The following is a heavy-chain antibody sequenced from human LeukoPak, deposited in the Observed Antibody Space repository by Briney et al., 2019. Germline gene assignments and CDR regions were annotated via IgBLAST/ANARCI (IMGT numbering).Heavy chain of an antibody. V-gene: IGHV3-66*02. CDR3: ARTTIAAAGGCRNYYYYMDV. Sequence: HAGGSLRLSCAASGFTVSSNYMSWVRQAPGKGLEWVSVIYSGGSTYYADSVKGRFTISRDNSKNTLYLQMNSLRAEDTAVYYCARTTIAAAGGCRNYYYYMDVWGKGTTVTVSS. D-gene: IGHD6-13*01. CDR1: GFTVSSNY. J-gene: IGHJ6*03. CDR2: IYSGGST.